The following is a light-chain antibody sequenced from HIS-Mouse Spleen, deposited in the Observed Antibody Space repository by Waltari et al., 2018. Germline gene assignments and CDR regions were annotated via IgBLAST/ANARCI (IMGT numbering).Light chain of an antibody. J-gene: IGLJ2*01. CDR3: YSTDSSGNHRV. CDR1: ALPKTY. CDR2: EDS. Sequence: SYALTQPPSVSVSPGQTARITCSGDALPKTYAYWYQQKSGPAPVLVIYEDSKRPSGIPERFSGSSSGTMATLTISGAQVEDEADYYCYSTDSSGNHRVFGGGTKLTVL. V-gene: IGLV3-10*01.